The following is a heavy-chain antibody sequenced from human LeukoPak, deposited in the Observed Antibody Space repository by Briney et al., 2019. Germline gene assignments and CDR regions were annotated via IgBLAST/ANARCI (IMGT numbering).Heavy chain of an antibody. V-gene: IGHV1-69*13. CDR3: ARTRDIVVVPAATYNWFDP. CDR2: IIPIFGTA. D-gene: IGHD2-2*01. CDR1: GGTFSSYA. Sequence: SVKVSCKASGGTFSSYAVSWVRQAPGQGLEWMGGIIPIFGTANYAQKFQGRVTITADESTSTAYMELSSLRSEDTAVYYCARTRDIVVVPAATYNWFDPWGQGTLVTVSS. J-gene: IGHJ5*02.